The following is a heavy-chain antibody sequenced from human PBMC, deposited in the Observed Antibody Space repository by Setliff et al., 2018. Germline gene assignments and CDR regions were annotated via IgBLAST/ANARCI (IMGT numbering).Heavy chain of an antibody. D-gene: IGHD3-3*01. CDR1: GASISDYY. J-gene: IGHJ5*02. Sequence: SETLSLTCTVSGASISDYYWTWIRQPAGKELEWIGRISASGSTTYNPSLKSRVTMSVDTSRNQISLNLTSVTAADTAMYYCARERTIFGILVISGWFDPWGQGTVVTVSS. V-gene: IGHV4-4*07. CDR3: ARERTIFGILVISGWFDP. CDR2: ISASGST.